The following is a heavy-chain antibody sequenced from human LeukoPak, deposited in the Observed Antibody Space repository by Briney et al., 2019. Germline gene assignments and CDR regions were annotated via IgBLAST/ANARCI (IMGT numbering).Heavy chain of an antibody. J-gene: IGHJ4*02. CDR2: MYTSGSP. D-gene: IGHD3-10*01. V-gene: IGHV4-4*07. Sequence: ASEALSLTCTVSGGSIINYYWSWIRQPAGRGLEWIGRMYTSGSPNYNPSLKSRVSMSVDTTRNQFSLKLSSVTAADTAVYYCARERDTAGSGRYYFDYWGPGTLVTVSS. CDR3: ARERDTAGSGRYYFDY. CDR1: GGSIINYY.